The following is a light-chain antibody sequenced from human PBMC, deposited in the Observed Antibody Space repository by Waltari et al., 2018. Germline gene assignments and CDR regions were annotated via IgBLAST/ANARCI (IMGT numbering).Light chain of an antibody. Sequence: EIVLTQSPATLSLSPGERAILSCRASQSVSSTLAWYQQKPGQAPRLLIYGASNRATGIPDRFSGSGSRTDFSLTSSRLEPEDVAVYYCQHYVRLPVTFGQGTRVEI. J-gene: IGKJ1*01. CDR3: QHYVRLPVT. V-gene: IGKV3-20*01. CDR2: GAS. CDR1: QSVSST.